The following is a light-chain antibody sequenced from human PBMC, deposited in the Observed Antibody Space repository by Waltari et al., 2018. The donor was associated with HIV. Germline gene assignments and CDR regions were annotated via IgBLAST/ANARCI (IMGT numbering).Light chain of an antibody. CDR3: QQISSASRT. V-gene: IGKV1-5*03. CDR2: KAS. CDR1: QSIGNW. Sequence: DIQMTQSPSTMSASVGDRVTITCRASQSIGNWLAWYQQKPGRAPTVLIYKASRLQSGVPSRFSGRGSETEFNLTISSLQPDDFATYYCQQISSASRTFGGGTKVEIK. J-gene: IGKJ4*01.